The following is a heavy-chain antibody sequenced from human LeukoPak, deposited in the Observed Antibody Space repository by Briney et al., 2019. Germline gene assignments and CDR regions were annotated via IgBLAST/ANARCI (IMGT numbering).Heavy chain of an antibody. CDR3: ARFVSAVFDY. Sequence: SETLSLTCTVSGGSISSGGYYWSWLRQHPGKGLEWIGYIYYSGSTYYNPSLKSRVTISVDTSKNQFSLKLSSVTAADTAVYYCARFVSAVFDYWGQGTLVTVSS. V-gene: IGHV4-31*03. D-gene: IGHD3-16*02. CDR2: IYYSGST. CDR1: GGSISSGGYY. J-gene: IGHJ4*02.